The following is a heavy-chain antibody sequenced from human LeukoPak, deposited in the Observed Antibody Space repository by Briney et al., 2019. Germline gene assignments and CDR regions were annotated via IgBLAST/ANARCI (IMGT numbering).Heavy chain of an antibody. CDR1: GYTFTTYA. D-gene: IGHD3-16*02. CDR3: ARDLDIWGTYRSHFDC. V-gene: IGHV7-4-1*02. Sequence: ASVKVSCKASGYTFTTYAMNWVRQAPGQGLEWMGWINTNTGNPTYAQGFTGRFVFSLDTSVSTTYLQISTLKAEDTAVYCCARDLDIWGTYRSHFDCWGQGTLVTVSS. CDR2: INTNTGNP. J-gene: IGHJ4*02.